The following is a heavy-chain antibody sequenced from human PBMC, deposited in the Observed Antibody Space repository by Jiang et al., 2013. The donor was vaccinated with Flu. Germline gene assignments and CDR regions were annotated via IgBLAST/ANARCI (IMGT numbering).Heavy chain of an antibody. Sequence: GSGLVKPSQTLSLTCIVSGGSISSGGYYWSWIRQHPGKGLEWIGYIYYSGNTYYNPSLKSRVTISVDTSKNQFSLNLSSVTAADTAVYYCARVRIDYYDLSDAYAFDIWGQGTMVTVSS. J-gene: IGHJ3*02. D-gene: IGHD3-22*01. CDR1: GGSISSGGYY. CDR2: IYYSGNT. V-gene: IGHV4-31*03. CDR3: ARVRIDYYDLSDAYAFDI.